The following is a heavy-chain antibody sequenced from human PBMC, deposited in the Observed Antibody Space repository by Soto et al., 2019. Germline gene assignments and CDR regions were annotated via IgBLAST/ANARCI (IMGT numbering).Heavy chain of an antibody. Sequence: QVHLVQSGAEVKKPGASVKVSCKASGYIFSSYGISWVRQAPGQGLEWMGWISPYNGDTNSAQKLQGRVTMTTDTSTSTAYMELRSLSSGDTAVYYCARFRYCSGGSCYSPLNDAVDIWGQGTMVTVSS. V-gene: IGHV1-18*04. J-gene: IGHJ3*02. CDR1: GYIFSSYG. CDR2: ISPYNGDT. D-gene: IGHD2-15*01. CDR3: ARFRYCSGGSCYSPLNDAVDI.